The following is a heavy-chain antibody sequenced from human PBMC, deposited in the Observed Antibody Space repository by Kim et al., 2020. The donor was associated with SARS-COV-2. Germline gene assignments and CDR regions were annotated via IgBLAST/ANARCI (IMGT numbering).Heavy chain of an antibody. CDR1: GFTFDDYA. CDR2: ISWDSGSI. D-gene: IGHD2-21*02. V-gene: IGHV3-9*01. J-gene: IGHJ2*01. CDR3: AKAPHVVVTSAWYFDL. Sequence: GGSLRLSCAASGFTFDDYAMHWVRQAPGKGLEWVSGISWDSGSIGYADSVKGRFTISRDNAKNTLYLQMNSLRAEDTALYYCAKAPHVVVTSAWYFDLWGRGTLVTVSS.